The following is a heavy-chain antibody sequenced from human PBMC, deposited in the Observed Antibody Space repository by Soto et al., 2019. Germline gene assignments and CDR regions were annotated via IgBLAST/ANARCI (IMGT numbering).Heavy chain of an antibody. CDR1: GGSFIGYY. D-gene: IGHD1-26*01. V-gene: IGHV4-34*01. CDR3: ARAGGNYWEDAFDI. CDR2: INHSGST. J-gene: IGHJ3*02. Sequence: SETLSLTCAVYGGSFIGYYWSWIRQPPGKGLEWIGEINHSGSTNYNPSLKSRVTISVDTSKNQFSLKLSSVTAADTAVYYCARAGGNYWEDAFDIWGQGTMVTVSS.